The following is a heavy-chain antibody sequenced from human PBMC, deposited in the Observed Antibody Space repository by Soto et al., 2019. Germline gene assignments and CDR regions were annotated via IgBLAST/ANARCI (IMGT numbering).Heavy chain of an antibody. V-gene: IGHV4-30-2*01. CDR3: ATAPGPY. Sequence: SETLSLTCAVSGGSISSGGYSWSWIRQPPGKGLEWIGYIYHSGSTYYNPSLKSRVTISVDRSKNQFSLKLSSVTAADTAVYYCATAPGPYWGQGTQVTVSS. CDR1: GGSISSGGYS. CDR2: IYHSGST. J-gene: IGHJ4*02.